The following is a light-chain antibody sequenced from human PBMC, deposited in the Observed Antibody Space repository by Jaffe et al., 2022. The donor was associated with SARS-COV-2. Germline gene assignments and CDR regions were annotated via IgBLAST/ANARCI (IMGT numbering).Light chain of an antibody. CDR1: QHIGHL. CDR3: QQVDSFPIT. J-gene: IGKJ5*01. V-gene: IGKV1-12*01. Sequence: DIQMTQSPSFVSASVGDTVTITCRASQHIGHLLAWYQQKPGKAPDLLIHGASTLQSGVPSKFSGSGSGTDFSLTISSLQPEDFATYYCQQVDSFPITFGQGTRLEI. CDR2: GAS.